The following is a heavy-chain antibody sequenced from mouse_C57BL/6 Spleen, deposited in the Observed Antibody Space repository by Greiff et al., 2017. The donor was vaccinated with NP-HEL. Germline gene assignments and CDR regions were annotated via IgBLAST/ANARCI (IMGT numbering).Heavy chain of an antibody. V-gene: IGHV5-6*01. CDR2: ISSGGSYT. CDR3: ARHDYGRSYGYWYFDV. J-gene: IGHJ1*03. CDR1: GFTFSSYG. D-gene: IGHD1-1*01. Sequence: EVKVVESGGDLVKPGGSLKLSCAASGFTFSSYGMSWVRQTPDKRLEWVATISSGGSYTYYPDSVKGRFTISRDNAKNTLYLQMSSLKSEDTAMYYCARHDYGRSYGYWYFDVWGTGTTVTVSS.